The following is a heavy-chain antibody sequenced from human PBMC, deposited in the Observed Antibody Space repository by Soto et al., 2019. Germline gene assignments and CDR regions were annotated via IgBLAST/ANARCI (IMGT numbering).Heavy chain of an antibody. Sequence: TCAISGDSVSSNSAAWNWIRQSPSRGLEWLGGTYYRSKWYNDYAVSVKSRITINPDTSKNQFSLELSSVTAADTAVYYCARGLVDTAMVTDYFDYWGQGTLVTVSS. CDR1: GDSVSSNSAA. J-gene: IGHJ4*02. CDR2: TYYRSKWYN. CDR3: ARGLVDTAMVTDYFDY. D-gene: IGHD5-18*01. V-gene: IGHV6-1*01.